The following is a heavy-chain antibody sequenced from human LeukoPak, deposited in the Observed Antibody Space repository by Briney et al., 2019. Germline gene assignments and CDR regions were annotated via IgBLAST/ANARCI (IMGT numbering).Heavy chain of an antibody. Sequence: PSETLSLTCTVSGGSISSGSYYWSWIRQPAGKGLEWIGRIYTSGSTNYNPSLKSRVTISVDTSKNQFSLKLSSVTAADTAVYYCARDHYDILTGHRGFDPWGQGTLVTVSS. J-gene: IGHJ5*02. D-gene: IGHD3-9*01. CDR1: GGSISSGSYY. V-gene: IGHV4-61*02. CDR2: IYTSGST. CDR3: ARDHYDILTGHRGFDP.